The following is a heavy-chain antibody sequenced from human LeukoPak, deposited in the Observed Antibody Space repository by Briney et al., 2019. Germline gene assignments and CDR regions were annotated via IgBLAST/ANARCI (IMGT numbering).Heavy chain of an antibody. D-gene: IGHD3-3*01. CDR3: ARADYYDFWSGLNDY. CDR2: IRYDGSNE. V-gene: IGHV3-30*02. J-gene: IGHJ4*02. Sequence: PGGSLRLSCVVSGFIFSSYGMHWVRQAPGKGLEWVAFIRYDGSNEYYAGSVKGRFTVSRDNSKNTLFLHMNSLRPEDTAVYYCARADYYDFWSGLNDYWGQGTLVTVSS. CDR1: GFIFSSYG.